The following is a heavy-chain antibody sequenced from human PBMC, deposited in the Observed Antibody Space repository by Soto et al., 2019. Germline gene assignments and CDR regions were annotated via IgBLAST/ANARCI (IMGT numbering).Heavy chain of an antibody. CDR1: GFTFSSYG. Sequence: PGGSLRLSCAASGFTFSSYGMHWVRQAPGKGLEWVAVISYDGSNKYYADSVKGRFTISRDNSKNTLYLQMNSLRAEDTAVYYCAKDRGVVGYCDFWSGYYTEAEYYFDYWGQGTLVTVSS. J-gene: IGHJ4*02. V-gene: IGHV3-30*18. CDR2: ISYDGSNK. D-gene: IGHD3-3*01. CDR3: AKDRGVVGYCDFWSGYYTEAEYYFDY.